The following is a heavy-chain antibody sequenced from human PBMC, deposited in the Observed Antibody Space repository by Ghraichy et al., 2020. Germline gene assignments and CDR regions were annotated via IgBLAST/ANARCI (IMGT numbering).Heavy chain of an antibody. Sequence: GGSLRLSCAASGFTFSSNAMSWVRQAPGEGLEWVSSISASGGSTYYADSVKGRFTTSRDNSKNTLYLQMNSLRAEDTAVYYCAKKDPEQVAGTGHFDYWGQGTLFTVSS. J-gene: IGHJ4*02. D-gene: IGHD6-19*01. V-gene: IGHV3-23*01. CDR1: GFTFSSNA. CDR2: ISASGGST. CDR3: AKKDPEQVAGTGHFDY.